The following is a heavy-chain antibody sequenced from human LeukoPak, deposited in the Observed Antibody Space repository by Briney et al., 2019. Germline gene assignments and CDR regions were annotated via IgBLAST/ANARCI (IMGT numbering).Heavy chain of an antibody. V-gene: IGHV4-39*07. J-gene: IGHJ4*02. D-gene: IGHD6-6*01. CDR2: IYYSGST. CDR3: ARLQLEVDY. Sequence: PSETLSLTCTVSGGSISSSSYYWGWIRQPPGKGLEWIGSIYYSGSTYYNPSLKSRVTISVDTSKNQFSLKLTSVTAADTAVYYCARLQLEVDYWGQGTLVTVSS. CDR1: GGSISSSSYY.